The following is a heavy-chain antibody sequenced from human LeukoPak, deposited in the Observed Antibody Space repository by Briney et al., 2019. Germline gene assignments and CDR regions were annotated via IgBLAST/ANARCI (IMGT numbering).Heavy chain of an antibody. CDR1: GFTFSSYS. V-gene: IGHV3-21*01. D-gene: IGHD4-23*01. Sequence: GGSLRLSCAASGFTFSSYSMNWVRQAPGKGLEWVSSISSSSSYIYYADSVKGRITISRDSSKSTLYLQMNSLRTEDTAVYYCAQGDYGGYSHAFDIWGQGTVVTVSS. J-gene: IGHJ3*02. CDR3: AQGDYGGYSHAFDI. CDR2: ISSSSSYI.